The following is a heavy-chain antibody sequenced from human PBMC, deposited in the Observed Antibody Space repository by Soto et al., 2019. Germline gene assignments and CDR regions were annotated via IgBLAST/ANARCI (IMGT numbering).Heavy chain of an antibody. V-gene: IGHV3-53*04. CDR3: ARVPITGEDYFDY. J-gene: IGHJ4*02. CDR2: IYSGSST. D-gene: IGHD7-27*01. Sequence: GESLKISCAASGFTVSSNYMSWVRQAPGKGLEWVSVIYSGSSTYYEDSVKGRFTISRHNSKNTLYLQMNSLRAEDTAVYYCARVPITGEDYFDYWGQGTLVTVSS. CDR1: GFTVSSNY.